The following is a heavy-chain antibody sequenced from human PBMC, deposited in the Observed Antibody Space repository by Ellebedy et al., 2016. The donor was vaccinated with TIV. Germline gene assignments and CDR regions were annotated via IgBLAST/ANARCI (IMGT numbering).Heavy chain of an antibody. J-gene: IGHJ4*02. CDR1: GFTFSSYS. D-gene: IGHD4-17*01. V-gene: IGHV3-21*01. CDR2: ISSSSSYI. Sequence: GESLKISXAASGFTFSSYSMNWVRQAPGKGLEWVSSISSSSSYIYYADSVKGRFTISRDNAKNSLYLQMNSLRAEDTAVYYCARYEYGASFDYWGQGTLVTVSS. CDR3: ARYEYGASFDY.